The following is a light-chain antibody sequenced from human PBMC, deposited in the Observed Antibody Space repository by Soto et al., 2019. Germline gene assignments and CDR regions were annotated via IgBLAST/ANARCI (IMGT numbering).Light chain of an antibody. CDR1: QGIRSD. V-gene: IGKV1-13*02. J-gene: IGKJ1*01. Sequence: AIQITHSPSSLSASVCDRVPITCRASQGIRSDFGWYQQKPGKAPKLLIYDATSLESGVPSRCSGSGSGTEFPLTISRLPPDDFATYYCQQYNSYWTFGQGTKVDIK. CDR3: QQYNSYWT. CDR2: DAT.